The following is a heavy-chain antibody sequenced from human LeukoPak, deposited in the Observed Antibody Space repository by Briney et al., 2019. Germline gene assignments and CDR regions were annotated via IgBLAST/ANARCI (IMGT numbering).Heavy chain of an antibody. D-gene: IGHD2-21*01. J-gene: IGHJ4*02. CDR2: ISYDGGKT. CDR3: AKAPVTSCRGAYCYPFDS. Sequence: PGGSLRLSCAASGFTFSSYAMHWVRQAPGKGLEWVAVISYDGGKTNYADSVKGRFTISRDNPKNTLYLQMNSLRAEDAAVYFCAKAPVTSCRGAYCYPFDSWGQGTLVTVSS. CDR1: GFTFSSYA. V-gene: IGHV3-30*04.